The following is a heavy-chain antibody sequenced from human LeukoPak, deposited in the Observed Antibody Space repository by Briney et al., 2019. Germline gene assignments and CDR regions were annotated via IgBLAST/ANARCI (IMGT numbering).Heavy chain of an antibody. J-gene: IGHJ4*02. CDR2: TRDKANSYTT. CDR3: ARGTYYGSGSHIDY. V-gene: IGHV3-72*01. Sequence: GGSLRLSCAASGFTFSDHYMDWVRQAPGKGLEWVGRTRDKANSYTTEYAASVKGRFTISRDDSKNSLYLQMNSLKTEDTAVYYCARGTYYGSGSHIDYWGQGTLVTVSS. CDR1: GFTFSDHY. D-gene: IGHD3-10*01.